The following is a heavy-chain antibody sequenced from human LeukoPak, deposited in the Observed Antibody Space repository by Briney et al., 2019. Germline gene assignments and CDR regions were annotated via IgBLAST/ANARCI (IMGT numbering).Heavy chain of an antibody. D-gene: IGHD6-6*01. J-gene: IGHJ3*02. CDR2: IYYSGST. V-gene: IGHV4-39*01. CDR1: GGSISSSSYY. CDR3: ARPTSSSGAFDI. Sequence: SETLSLTCTDSGGSISSSSYYWGWIRQPPGKGLEWIGSIYYSGSTYYNPSLKGRVTISVDTSKNQFSLKLSSVTAADTAVYYCARPTSSSGAFDIWGQGTMVTVSS.